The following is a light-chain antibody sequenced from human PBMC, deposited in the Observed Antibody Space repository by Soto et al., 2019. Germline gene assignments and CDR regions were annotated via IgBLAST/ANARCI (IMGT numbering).Light chain of an antibody. J-gene: IGLJ2*01. CDR3: SSYTSSSTLVV. Sequence: QSVLTQPASVSGSPGQSITISCTGTSSDVGGYNYVSWYQQHPGKAPKIMIYDVSHRPSGVSHRFSGSKSGDTASLTISGLQAEDGADYYCSSYTSSSTLVVFGGGTKLTVL. CDR2: DVS. V-gene: IGLV2-14*01. CDR1: SSDVGGYNY.